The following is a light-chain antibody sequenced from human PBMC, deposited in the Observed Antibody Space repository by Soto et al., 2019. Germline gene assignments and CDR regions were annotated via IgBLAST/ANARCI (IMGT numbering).Light chain of an antibody. CDR2: AAS. CDR3: LQQNSFPQS. J-gene: IGKJ4*01. Sequence: DIQMTQSPSSLSASVGDRVTIICRASQDIGNYVGWYQQKPGKAPKRLIYAASNLESGVPPRFSGSGSGTEFTLTISTLQPEDFAVYYCLQQNSFPQSFGGGTTVEIK. CDR1: QDIGNY. V-gene: IGKV1-17*01.